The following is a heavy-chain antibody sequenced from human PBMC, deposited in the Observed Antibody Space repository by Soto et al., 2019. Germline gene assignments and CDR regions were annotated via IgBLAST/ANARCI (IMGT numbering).Heavy chain of an antibody. CDR2: INHSGST. CDR3: ARGRRWLQLEY. D-gene: IGHD5-12*01. V-gene: IGHV4-34*01. J-gene: IGHJ4*02. Sequence: QVQLQQWGAGLLKPSETLSLTCAVYGGSFSGYYWSWIRQPPGKGLEWIGEINHSGSTNYNPSLKSRVTISVDTSNNPFSLKLSSVTAADTAVYYCARGRRWLQLEYWGQGTLVTVSS. CDR1: GGSFSGYY.